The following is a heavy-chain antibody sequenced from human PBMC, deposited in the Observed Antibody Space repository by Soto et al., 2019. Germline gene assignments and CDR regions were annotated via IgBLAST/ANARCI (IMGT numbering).Heavy chain of an antibody. D-gene: IGHD2-15*01. Sequence: ASVKVSCKASGGTFSSYAISWVRQAPGQGLEWMGGIIPIFGTANYAQKFQGRVTITADESTSTAYMELSSLRSEDTAVYYCARSGYCSGGSCYTTDWFDPWGQGTLVTVSS. CDR3: ARSGYCSGGSCYTTDWFDP. V-gene: IGHV1-69*13. CDR1: GGTFSSYA. CDR2: IIPIFGTA. J-gene: IGHJ5*02.